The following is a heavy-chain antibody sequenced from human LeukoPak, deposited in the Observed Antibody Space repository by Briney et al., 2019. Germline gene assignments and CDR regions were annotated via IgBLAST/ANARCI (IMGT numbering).Heavy chain of an antibody. CDR1: GFTFSSYW. V-gene: IGHV3-7*01. CDR3: ATFSTMIVVEGVFDI. CDR2: IKEDGSEK. Sequence: GGSLRLSCGVSGFTFSSYWMSWVRQAPVKGLEWVANIKEDGSEKYYVDSVKGRFTISRDNAKNSLYLQMNSLRAEDTAVYYCATFSTMIVVEGVFDIWGQGTKVTVSS. D-gene: IGHD3-22*01. J-gene: IGHJ3*02.